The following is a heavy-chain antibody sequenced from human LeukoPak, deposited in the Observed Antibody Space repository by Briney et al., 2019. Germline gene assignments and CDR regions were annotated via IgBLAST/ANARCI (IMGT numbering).Heavy chain of an antibody. CDR2: ISGSGGST. CDR3: AKVDSSGWYGGYFDY. J-gene: IGHJ4*02. Sequence: GGSLRLSCAASGFTFSSHGMHWVRQASGKGLEWVSAISGSGGSTYYADSVKGRFTISRDNSKNTLYLQMNSLRAEDTAVYYCAKVDSSGWYGGYFDYWGQGTLVTVSS. D-gene: IGHD6-19*01. CDR1: GFTFSSHG. V-gene: IGHV3-23*01.